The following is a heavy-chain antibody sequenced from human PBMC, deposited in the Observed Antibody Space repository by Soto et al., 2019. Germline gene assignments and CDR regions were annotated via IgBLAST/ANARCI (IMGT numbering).Heavy chain of an antibody. J-gene: IGHJ5*02. CDR2: IWYDGSNK. CDR1: GFTFSSYG. V-gene: IGHV3-33*01. CDR3: AREGRIAGTQIGWFDP. D-gene: IGHD6-6*01. Sequence: QVQLVASGGGVVQPGRSLRLSCAASGFTFSSYGMHWVRQAPGKGLEWVAVIWYDGSNKYYADSVKGRFTISRDNSKNTLYLQMNSLRAEDTAVYYCAREGRIAGTQIGWFDPWGQGTLVTVSS.